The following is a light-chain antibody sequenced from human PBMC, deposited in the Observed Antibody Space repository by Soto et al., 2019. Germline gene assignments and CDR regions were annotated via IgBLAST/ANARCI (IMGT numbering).Light chain of an antibody. V-gene: IGKV3-15*01. Sequence: EIVMNLSPATLSVSPGERATLYCRASQSVSSNLAWYQQKPGQAPRLLIYGASTRATDIPARFSGSGSGTEFTLTISSLHAEDFAVYHCQQYINSSPGDTFGQGTRQEI. CDR3: QQYINSSPGDT. CDR2: GAS. J-gene: IGKJ5*01. CDR1: QSVSSN.